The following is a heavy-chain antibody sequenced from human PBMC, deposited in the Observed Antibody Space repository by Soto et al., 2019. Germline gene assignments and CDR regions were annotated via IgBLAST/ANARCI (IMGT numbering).Heavy chain of an antibody. D-gene: IGHD5-18*01. Sequence: ASVRVSGKASAYTFTTYGISWVRQAPGQVLECMGWISVYNGQANYXXKFRGRVXXSTDTARSTAXMELRXVGCDDTAMYYCARDGRKQLSVEGLIAMDVXX. J-gene: IGHJ6*02. CDR1: AYTFTTYG. V-gene: IGHV1-18*01. CDR3: ARDGRKQLSVEGLIAMDV. CDR2: ISVYNGQA.